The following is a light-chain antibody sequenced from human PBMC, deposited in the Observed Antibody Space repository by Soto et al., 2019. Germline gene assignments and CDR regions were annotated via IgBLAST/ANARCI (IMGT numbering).Light chain of an antibody. Sequence: QSALTQPPSASGSPGQSVTISCTGTSSDVGAYNYVSWYQQHAGKAPKLVIHEVTKRPSGVPDRFSGSKSANTASLTVSGLQAEDEADYYCSSFAASNTCVFGGGTKLTVL. CDR3: SSFAASNTCV. CDR2: EVT. CDR1: SSDVGAYNY. J-gene: IGLJ3*02. V-gene: IGLV2-8*01.